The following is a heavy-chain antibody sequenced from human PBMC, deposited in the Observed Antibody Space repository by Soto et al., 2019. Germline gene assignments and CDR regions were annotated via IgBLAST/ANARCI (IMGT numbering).Heavy chain of an antibody. CDR1: GFSFSSYA. CDR3: ARWSHGDHDY. J-gene: IGHJ4*01. CDR2: ISGDTTAT. D-gene: IGHD3-10*01. V-gene: IGHV3-23*01. Sequence: PGGSLRLSCAASGFSFSSYAMSWVRQAQGKGLDWVSAISGDTTATYYADSLEGRFTISRDNSKNTLFLQMNNLRAEDTAVYYCARWSHGDHDYWGQGTLVTVSS.